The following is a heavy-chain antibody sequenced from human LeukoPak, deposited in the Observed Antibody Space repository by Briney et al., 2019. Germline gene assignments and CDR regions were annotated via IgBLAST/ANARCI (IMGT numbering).Heavy chain of an antibody. Sequence: ASVKVSCKASGYTFTSYYMHWVRQAPGQGLEWMGIINPSGGSTSYAQKFQGRVTMTRDTSTSTVYMELSSLRSDDTAVYYCARKRGGCSGGSCSGGYYYYGMDVWGQGTTVTVSS. CDR3: ARKRGGCSGGSCSGGYYYYGMDV. D-gene: IGHD2-15*01. CDR1: GYTFTSYY. V-gene: IGHV1-46*01. CDR2: INPSGGST. J-gene: IGHJ6*02.